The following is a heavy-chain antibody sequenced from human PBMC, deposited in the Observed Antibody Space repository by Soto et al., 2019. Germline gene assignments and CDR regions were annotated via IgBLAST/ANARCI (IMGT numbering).Heavy chain of an antibody. CDR3: ARVSCDFTTLAY. CDR1: GYTFTSYD. CDR2: MNPNSGNT. Sequence: ASVKVSCKASGYTFTSYDINWVRQATGQGLEWMGWMNPNSGNTGYAQKFQGRVTMTRNTSISTAYMELSSLRSEDTAVYYCARVSCDFTTLAYWGQGTLVTVSS. V-gene: IGHV1-8*01. D-gene: IGHD3-3*01. J-gene: IGHJ4*02.